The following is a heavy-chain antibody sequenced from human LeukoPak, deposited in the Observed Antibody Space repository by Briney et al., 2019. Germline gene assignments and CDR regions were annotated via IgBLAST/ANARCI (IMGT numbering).Heavy chain of an antibody. Sequence: SETLSLTCTVSGGSISTYYWSWIRQPPGKGLESIGYIYNSGSTNYNPSLKSRVTISVDTSKNQFSLNLISVTAADTAIYYCARLYGSGRNYLDYWGQGKLVTVSS. J-gene: IGHJ4*02. CDR2: IYNSGST. V-gene: IGHV4-59*12. CDR1: GGSISTYY. CDR3: ARLYGSGRNYLDY. D-gene: IGHD3-10*01.